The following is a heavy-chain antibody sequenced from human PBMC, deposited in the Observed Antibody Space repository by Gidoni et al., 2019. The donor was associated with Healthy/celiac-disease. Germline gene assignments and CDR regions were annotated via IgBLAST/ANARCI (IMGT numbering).Heavy chain of an antibody. CDR3: AKVDIFFGVEYYFDY. V-gene: IGHV3-23*01. D-gene: IGHD2-8*01. Sequence: EVQLLESGGGLVQPGGSLRLSCAASGFTFRSYAMSGVRLAPGKGLEWVSARSGSGGSTYYADSVKGRFTISRDNSKNTMYLQMNSLRAEDTAVYYCAKVDIFFGVEYYFDYWGQGTLVTVSS. CDR2: RSGSGGST. J-gene: IGHJ4*02. CDR1: GFTFRSYA.